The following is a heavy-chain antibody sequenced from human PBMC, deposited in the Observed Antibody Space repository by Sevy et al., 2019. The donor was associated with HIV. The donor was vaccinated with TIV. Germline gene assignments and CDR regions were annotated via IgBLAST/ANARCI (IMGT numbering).Heavy chain of an antibody. V-gene: IGHV3-13*01. Sequence: GGSLRLSCAASGFTFSGSDMHWVRQVKGKGLEWISSIGTLADTVYADSVKGRFTIPRDNAQSYLYLHMSSLKVGDTALYFCVRGLQTHCDRTACPLDYWGQGTLVTVSS. D-gene: IGHD2-21*01. J-gene: IGHJ4*02. CDR2: IGTLADT. CDR1: GFTFSGSD. CDR3: VRGLQTHCDRTACPLDY.